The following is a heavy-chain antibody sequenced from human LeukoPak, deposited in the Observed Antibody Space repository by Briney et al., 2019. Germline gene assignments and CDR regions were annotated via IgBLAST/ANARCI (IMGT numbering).Heavy chain of an antibody. D-gene: IGHD2-2*03. CDR1: GGSFSGYY. J-gene: IGHJ4*02. V-gene: IGHV4-34*01. CDR3: ASGGLDIVVVPAAIKTYYFDY. Sequence: SETLSLTCAVYGGSFSGYYWSWIRQPPGKGLEWIGEINHSGSTNYNPSLKSRVTISVDTSKNQFSLKLSSVTAADTAVYCCASGGLDIVVVPAAIKTYYFDYWGQGTLVTVSS. CDR2: INHSGST.